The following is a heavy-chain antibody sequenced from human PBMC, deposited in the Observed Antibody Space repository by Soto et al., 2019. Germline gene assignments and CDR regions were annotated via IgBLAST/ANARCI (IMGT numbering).Heavy chain of an antibody. J-gene: IGHJ6*03. CDR2: MNPNSGNT. D-gene: IGHD1-26*01. V-gene: IGHV1-8*01. CDR3: ARVPARRWEIPNMDV. CDR1: GYTFTSYD. Sequence: QVQLVQSGAEVKKPGASVKVSCKASGYTFTSYDINWVRQATGQGLEWMGWMNPNSGNTGYAQKFKGRVTMTRNTSISTAYMELSSLRSEDTAVYYCARVPARRWEIPNMDVWGKGTTVTVSS.